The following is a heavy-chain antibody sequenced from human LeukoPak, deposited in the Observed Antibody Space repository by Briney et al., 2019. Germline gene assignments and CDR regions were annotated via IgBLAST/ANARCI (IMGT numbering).Heavy chain of an antibody. CDR2: ISAYNGNT. CDR3: AREKQWLELIGLYYFDY. D-gene: IGHD6-19*01. CDR1: GYTFTSYG. Sequence: ASVKVSCKASGYTFTSYGISWVRQAPGQGLEWMGWISAYNGNTNYAQKLQGRATMTTDTSTSTAYMELRSLRSDDTAVYYCAREKQWLELIGLYYFDYWGQGTLVTVSS. V-gene: IGHV1-18*01. J-gene: IGHJ4*02.